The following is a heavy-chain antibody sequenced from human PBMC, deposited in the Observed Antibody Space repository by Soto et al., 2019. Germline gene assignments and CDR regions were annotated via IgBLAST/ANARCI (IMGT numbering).Heavy chain of an antibody. CDR1: GYTFINYA. CDR2: INAGKGDT. CDR3: ARNILGGTTDY. V-gene: IGHV1-3*01. J-gene: IGHJ4*02. D-gene: IGHD1-7*01. Sequence: ASVKVSCKASGYTFINYAMYWVRQAPGQGLEWMGWINAGKGDTKYPQRFQGRVTITRDTSASTAYMELSSLRSEDTAVYYCARNILGGTTDYWGPGTLVTVSS.